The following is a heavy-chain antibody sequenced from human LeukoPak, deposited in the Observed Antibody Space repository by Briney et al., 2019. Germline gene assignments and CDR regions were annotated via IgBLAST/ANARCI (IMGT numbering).Heavy chain of an antibody. J-gene: IGHJ4*02. CDR1: GFTFSSYA. D-gene: IGHD2-2*01. V-gene: IGHV3-30-3*01. Sequence: PGGSLRLSCAASGFTFSSYAMHWVRQAPGKGLEWVAVISYDGSNKYYADSVKGRFTISRDNSKNTLYLQMNSLRAEDTAVYYCARGSWYQLPPAFDYWGQGTLVTVSS. CDR2: ISYDGSNK. CDR3: ARGSWYQLPPAFDY.